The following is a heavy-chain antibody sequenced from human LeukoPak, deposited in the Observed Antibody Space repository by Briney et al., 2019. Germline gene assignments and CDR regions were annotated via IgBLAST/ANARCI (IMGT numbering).Heavy chain of an antibody. CDR2: IIPIFGTA. V-gene: IGHV1-69*06. Sequence: GASVKVSCKASGGTFSSYAISWVRQAPGQGLEWMGGIIPIFGTANYAQKFQGRVTMTGDTSTSTVYMELNSLRSEDAAVYYCARVAGEGYSYGQTRDAFDIWGQGTMVTVSS. D-gene: IGHD5-18*01. CDR3: ARVAGEGYSYGQTRDAFDI. CDR1: GGTFSSYA. J-gene: IGHJ3*02.